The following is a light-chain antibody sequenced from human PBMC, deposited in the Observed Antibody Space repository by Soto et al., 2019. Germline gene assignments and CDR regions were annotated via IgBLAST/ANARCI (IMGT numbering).Light chain of an antibody. V-gene: IGKV1-39*01. Sequence: DIQMTQSPSSLSASVGDSVTITCRSSQNIGNFLNWYQQKPGSAPKLLIYSASSLQTGVPSRFSGSGSGTDFTLTIASLQPEDFALYHCHQTYTTPRYTFGQGTNIDIK. J-gene: IGKJ2*01. CDR1: QNIGNF. CDR3: HQTYTTPRYT. CDR2: SAS.